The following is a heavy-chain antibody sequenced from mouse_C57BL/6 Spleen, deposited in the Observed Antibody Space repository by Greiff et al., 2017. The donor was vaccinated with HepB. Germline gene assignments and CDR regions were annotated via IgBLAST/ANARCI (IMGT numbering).Heavy chain of an antibody. CDR1: GYAFSSSW. V-gene: IGHV1-82*01. D-gene: IGHD2-1*01. Sequence: QVQLKQSGPELVKPGASVKISCKASGYAFSSSWMNWVKQRPGKGLEWIGRIYPGDGDTNYNGKFKGKATLTADKSSSTAYMQLSSLTSEDSAVYFCARGPGIYYGNPYAMDYWGQGTSVTVSS. CDR2: IYPGDGDT. CDR3: ARGPGIYYGNPYAMDY. J-gene: IGHJ4*01.